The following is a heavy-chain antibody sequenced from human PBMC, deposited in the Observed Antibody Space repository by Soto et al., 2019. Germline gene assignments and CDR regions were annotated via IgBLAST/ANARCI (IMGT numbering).Heavy chain of an antibody. V-gene: IGHV3-30*18. Sequence: WWSLRLSCVGSVFTFSNFGIHWFRQAPGKGLEWLAVVSYDEVNKFYADSVRGRFTISRDNSKDTVYLQINSLRRDDTAMYFCAKVMTEYSGVAIDHWGQGTLVTVSS. CDR2: VSYDEVNK. D-gene: IGHD6-19*01. J-gene: IGHJ4*02. CDR1: VFTFSNFG. CDR3: AKVMTEYSGVAIDH.